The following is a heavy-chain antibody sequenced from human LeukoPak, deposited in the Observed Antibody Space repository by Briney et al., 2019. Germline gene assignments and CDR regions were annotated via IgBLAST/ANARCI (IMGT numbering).Heavy chain of an antibody. CDR2: IIPILGIA. J-gene: IGHJ3*02. V-gene: IGHV1-69*04. D-gene: IGHD6-19*01. CDR1: GGTFSSYA. Sequence: GASVKVCCKASGGTFSSYAISWVRQAPGQGLGWMRRIIPILGIANYAQKFQGRVTITADKSTSTAYIELSSLRSEDTAVYYCARGGGLVAGTAFDIWGQGTMVTVSS. CDR3: ARGGGLVAGTAFDI.